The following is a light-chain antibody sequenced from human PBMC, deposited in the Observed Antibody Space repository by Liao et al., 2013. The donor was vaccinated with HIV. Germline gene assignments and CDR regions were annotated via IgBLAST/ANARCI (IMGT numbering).Light chain of an antibody. Sequence: SYVLTQPPSVSVAPGKTANITCGGNNIGSKSVHWYQQKPGQAPVLVMYYDSDRPSGIPERFSGSNSGNTATLTISRVEAGDEADYYCQVWDSSSDHPGVFGTGTKVTVL. J-gene: IGLJ1*01. V-gene: IGLV3-21*01. CDR2: YDS. CDR3: QVWDSSSDHPGV. CDR1: NIGSKS.